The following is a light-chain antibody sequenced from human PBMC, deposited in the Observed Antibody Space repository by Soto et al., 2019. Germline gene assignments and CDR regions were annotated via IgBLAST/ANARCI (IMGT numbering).Light chain of an antibody. CDR3: QQYNYWPPYT. J-gene: IGKJ2*01. CDR2: DAS. Sequence: EIVMTQSPATLSVSPGERATLSCRASQSLSSNLAWYQQKPGQAPRRLIFDASTRATGIPARFSGSGSGTEFTLTISSLQSEDFAVYYCQQYNYWPPYTFGQGTKLEIK. CDR1: QSLSSN. V-gene: IGKV3-15*01.